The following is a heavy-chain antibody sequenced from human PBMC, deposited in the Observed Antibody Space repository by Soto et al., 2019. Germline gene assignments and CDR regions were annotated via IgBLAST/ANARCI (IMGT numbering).Heavy chain of an antibody. Sequence: DASVKVSCKASGYTFTDYYIHWFRQAPGQGLEWMGWLNPNSGGTTYAEKFQGRVTMTRDTSITTVYMELSRLGSDDTAVYYCARDDGQSRDIFDIWGQGTMVTVSS. CDR1: GYTFTDYY. V-gene: IGHV1-2*02. CDR2: LNPNSGGT. J-gene: IGHJ3*02. CDR3: ARDDGQSRDIFDI. D-gene: IGHD2-15*01.